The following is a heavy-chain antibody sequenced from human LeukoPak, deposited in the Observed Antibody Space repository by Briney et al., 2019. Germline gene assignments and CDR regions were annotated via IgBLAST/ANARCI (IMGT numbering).Heavy chain of an antibody. CDR3: ARHLGYSYGTNWFDP. CDR2: IYSGGST. Sequence: GGSLRLSCAASGFTVSSNYMSWVRQAPGKGLEWVSVIYSGGSTYYADSVKGRFTISRDNSKNTLYLQMNSLKASDTAMYYCARHLGYSYGTNWFDPWGQGTLVTVSS. D-gene: IGHD5-18*01. CDR1: GFTVSSNY. V-gene: IGHV3-53*01. J-gene: IGHJ5*02.